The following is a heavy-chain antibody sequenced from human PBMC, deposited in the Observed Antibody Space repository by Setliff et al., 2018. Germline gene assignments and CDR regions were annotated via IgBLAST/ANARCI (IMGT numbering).Heavy chain of an antibody. CDR3: SRLVRYCTSTSCQGASGVEY. Sequence: ASVKVSCKASGFTFRNYAISWVRQAPGQGLEWMGWISAYTGNTNYAQKLQGRVTMTTDASTNTAYMELRGLSSDDTAIYYCSRLVRYCTSTSCQGASGVEYWGQGTLVTVSS. V-gene: IGHV1-18*01. CDR2: ISAYTGNT. D-gene: IGHD2-8*01. J-gene: IGHJ4*02. CDR1: GFTFRNYA.